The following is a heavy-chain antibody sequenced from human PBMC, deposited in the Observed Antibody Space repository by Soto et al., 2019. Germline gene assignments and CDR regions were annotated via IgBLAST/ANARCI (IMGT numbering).Heavy chain of an antibody. J-gene: IGHJ4*02. D-gene: IGHD2-15*01. CDR1: GAYMSNDYYY. V-gene: IGHV4-31*03. Sequence: QVQLQESGPGLVKPSETLSLTCTVSGAYMSNDYYYWSWVRQNPGKDLEWIGHMHHSGRTHYNPSLKCRVAISVDTSKNQFSLYLNSVTAADTAVYYCARWVEVSLDYFDSWGQGTPVTVSS. CDR2: MHHSGRT. CDR3: ARWVEVSLDYFDS.